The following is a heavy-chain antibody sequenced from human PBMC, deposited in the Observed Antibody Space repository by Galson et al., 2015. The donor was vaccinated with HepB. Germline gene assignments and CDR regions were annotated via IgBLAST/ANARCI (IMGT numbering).Heavy chain of an antibody. J-gene: IGHJ4*02. D-gene: IGHD3-3*01. CDR2: IKQDGSDK. V-gene: IGHV3-7*01. CDR1: GFTFSNYW. Sequence: LRLSCAASGFTFSNYWMSWVRQAPGKGLEWVANIKQDGSDKFYVDSVKGRFTISRDNAKNSLYLQMNSLRAEDTAVYYCARDPSGYDFDYWGQGTLVTVSS. CDR3: ARDPSGYDFDY.